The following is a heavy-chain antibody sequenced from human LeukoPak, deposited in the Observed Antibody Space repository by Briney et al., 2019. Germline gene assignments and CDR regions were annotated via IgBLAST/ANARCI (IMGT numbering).Heavy chain of an antibody. D-gene: IGHD3-22*01. V-gene: IGHV3-48*01. J-gene: IGHJ3*02. CDR3: ARVRSSYYYESSGYYHYDAFDI. CDR1: GFNFSPYS. CDR2: IDSSSGTI. Sequence: GGSLRLPCAASGFNFSPYSMNWLRQAPGKGLEWVSYIDSSSGTIYYADSVRGRFTISGDNAKNSLYLQMNSLRAEDTAVYYCARVRSSYYYESSGYYHYDAFDIWGQGTMVTVSS.